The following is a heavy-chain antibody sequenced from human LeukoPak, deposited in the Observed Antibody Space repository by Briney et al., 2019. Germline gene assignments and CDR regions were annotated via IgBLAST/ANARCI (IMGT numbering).Heavy chain of an antibody. J-gene: IGHJ4*02. Sequence: GGSLRLSCAASGLTFSDYAMSWVRQARGKGLEWVSSIGGDGAGTYYAGSVKGRFIISRDNAKNSLYLQMNSLRAEDTAVYYCARRAVAAPPYYFDYWGQGTLVTVSS. CDR3: ARRAVAAPPYYFDY. V-gene: IGHV3-23*01. CDR2: IGGDGAGT. CDR1: GLTFSDYA. D-gene: IGHD6-19*01.